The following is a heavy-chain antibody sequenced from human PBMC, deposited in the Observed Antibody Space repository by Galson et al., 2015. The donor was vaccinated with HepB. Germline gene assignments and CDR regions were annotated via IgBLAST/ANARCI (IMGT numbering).Heavy chain of an antibody. CDR2: ISSNGGST. D-gene: IGHD3-22*01. CDR3: ARTYYDSTGFSKNWYFDL. J-gene: IGHJ2*01. CDR1: GFTFSSYA. V-gene: IGHV3-64*01. Sequence: SLRLSCAVSGFTFSSYAMHWVRRAPGKGLEYVSTISSNGGSTYYANSVKGRFTISRDNSKNTLYLQMGSLRAEDMAVYYCARTYYDSTGFSKNWYFDLWGRGTLVTVSS.